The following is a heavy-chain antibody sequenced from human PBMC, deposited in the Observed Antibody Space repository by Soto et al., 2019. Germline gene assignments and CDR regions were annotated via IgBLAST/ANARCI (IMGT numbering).Heavy chain of an antibody. CDR3: VKDFGYYYDYAFDV. Sequence: GGSLRLSCAASRFTFDDYALHWVRQAPGKGLEWVSGISWNSAIISYADSVKGRFSISRDNAKKYVYLQMDSLRPEDTALYYCVKDFGYYYDYAFDVWGQGTMVTVSS. J-gene: IGHJ3*01. D-gene: IGHD3-22*01. CDR1: RFTFDDYA. V-gene: IGHV3-9*01. CDR2: ISWNSAII.